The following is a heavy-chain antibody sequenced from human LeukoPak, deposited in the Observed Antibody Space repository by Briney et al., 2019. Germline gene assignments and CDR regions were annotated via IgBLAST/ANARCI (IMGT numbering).Heavy chain of an antibody. V-gene: IGHV3-23*01. Sequence: PGGSLRLSCAASGFTFSSYTMSWVRQALGKGLEWVSAISGSGGSTYYADSVKGRFTISRDNSKNSLYLQMSSLRAEDTAVYYCAKDLVAGTTAWGQGTLVTVSS. D-gene: IGHD1-1*01. J-gene: IGHJ5*02. CDR1: GFTFSSYT. CDR3: AKDLVAGTTA. CDR2: ISGSGGST.